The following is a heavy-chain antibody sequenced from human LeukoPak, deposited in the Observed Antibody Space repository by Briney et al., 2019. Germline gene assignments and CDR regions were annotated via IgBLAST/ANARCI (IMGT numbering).Heavy chain of an antibody. CDR1: GGSISSSSYY. CDR3: ARQDGSYSSSSFDY. V-gene: IGHV4-39*01. D-gene: IGHD6-6*01. J-gene: IGHJ4*02. Sequence: SETLSLTCTVSGGSISSSSYYWGWIRQPPGKGLEWIGSIYYSGSTYYNPSLKSRVTISVDTSKNQFSLKLSSVTAADTAVYYCARQDGSYSSSSFDYWGQGTLVTVFS. CDR2: IYYSGST.